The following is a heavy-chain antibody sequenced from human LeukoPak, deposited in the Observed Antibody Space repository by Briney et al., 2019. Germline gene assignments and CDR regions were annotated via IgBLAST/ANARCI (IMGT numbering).Heavy chain of an antibody. CDR1: GFIFSSYN. V-gene: IGHV3-15*01. Sequence: GGSLRLSCVASGFIFSSYNMNWVRQAPGKGLEWVGRIKSKTDGGTTDYAAPVKGRFTISRDDSKNTLYLQMNSLKTEDTAVYYCTTGKQQLVVYWGQGTLVTVSS. CDR3: TTGKQQLVVY. J-gene: IGHJ4*02. CDR2: IKSKTDGGTT. D-gene: IGHD6-13*01.